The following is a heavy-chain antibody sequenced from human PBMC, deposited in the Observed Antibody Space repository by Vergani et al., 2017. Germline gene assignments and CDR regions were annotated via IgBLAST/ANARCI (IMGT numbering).Heavy chain of an antibody. CDR2: INHSGST. CDR1: GGSISSGDYY. J-gene: IGHJ6*03. CDR3: ARVPANPTGGPYQLGYYRGYSYHYYYMDV. V-gene: IGHV4-30-4*08. D-gene: IGHD2-2*01. Sequence: QVQLQESGPGLVKPSQTLSLTCTVSGGSISSGDYYWSWIRQPPGKGLEWIGEINHSGSTNYNPSLKSRVTISVDTSKNQFSLKLSSVTAADTAVYYCARVPANPTGGPYQLGYYRGYSYHYYYMDVWGKGTTVTVSS.